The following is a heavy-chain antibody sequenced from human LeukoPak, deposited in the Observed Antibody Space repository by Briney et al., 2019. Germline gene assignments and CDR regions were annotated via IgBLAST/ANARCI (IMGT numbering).Heavy chain of an antibody. J-gene: IGHJ4*02. D-gene: IGHD3-10*01. CDR3: ARDLANRGDY. CDR2: ISGDNGKI. V-gene: IGHV1-18*01. CDR1: GYTFSSYA. Sequence: GASVKVSCKASGYTFSSYAISWVRQAPGQGLEWMGWISGDNGKINYAPKLQGRVTMTTDTSTTTAYMELRSLRSDDTAVYYCARDLANRGDYWGQGTLVTVSS.